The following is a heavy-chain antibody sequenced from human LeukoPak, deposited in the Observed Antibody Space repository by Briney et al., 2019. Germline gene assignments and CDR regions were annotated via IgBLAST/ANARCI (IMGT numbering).Heavy chain of an antibody. CDR3: ARDGLKYCSSTSCYPPY. J-gene: IGHJ4*02. CDR1: GYTFTSYG. Sequence: ASVKVSCKASGYTFTSYGISWVRQAPGQGLEWMGWISAYNGSTNYAQKLQGRVTMTTDTSTSTAYMELRSLRSDDTAVYYCARDGLKYCSSTSCYPPYWGQGTLVTVSS. V-gene: IGHV1-18*01. CDR2: ISAYNGST. D-gene: IGHD2-2*01.